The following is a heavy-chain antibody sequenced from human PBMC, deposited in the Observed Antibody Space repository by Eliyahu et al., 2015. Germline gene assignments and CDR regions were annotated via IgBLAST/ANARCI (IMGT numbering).Heavy chain of an antibody. CDR1: GGSISXXGYY. Sequence: QVQLQESGPGLVKPSQTLSLXCTVXGGSISXXGYYWSWIXQHPGKGXEWIGDIYYSGSTYYNPSLKSRVTISVDTSKNQFSLKLSSVTAADTAVYYCARVPREATTRRGGYFDYWGQGTLVTVSS. D-gene: IGHD5-12*01. J-gene: IGHJ4*02. CDR3: ARVPREATTRRGGYFDY. CDR2: IYYSGST. V-gene: IGHV4-31*03.